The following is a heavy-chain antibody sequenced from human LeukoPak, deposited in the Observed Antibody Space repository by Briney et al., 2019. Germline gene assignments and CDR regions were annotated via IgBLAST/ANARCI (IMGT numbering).Heavy chain of an antibody. CDR2: IIPIFGTA. J-gene: IGHJ4*02. Sequence: GASVKVSCKASGGTFSSYAISWVRQAPGQGLEWMGGIIPIFGTANYAQKFQGRVTITADESTSTAYMELGSLRSEDTAVYYCARAISSGWSGDLRYWGRGTLVTVSS. V-gene: IGHV1-69*13. CDR3: ARAISSGWSGDLRY. D-gene: IGHD6-19*01. CDR1: GGTFSSYA.